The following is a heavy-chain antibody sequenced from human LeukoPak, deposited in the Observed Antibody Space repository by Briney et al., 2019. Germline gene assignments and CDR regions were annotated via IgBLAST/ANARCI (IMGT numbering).Heavy chain of an antibody. CDR1: GYTFTSYG. CDR3: ARDRRRYGSGRYEGY. Sequence: ASVKVSGKASGYTFTSYGISWVRQAPGQGLEWMGWISAYNGNTNYAQKLQGRVTMTTDTSTSTAYMELRSLRSDDTAVYYCARDRRRYGSGRYEGYWGQGTLVTVSS. D-gene: IGHD6-19*01. V-gene: IGHV1-18*01. CDR2: ISAYNGNT. J-gene: IGHJ4*02.